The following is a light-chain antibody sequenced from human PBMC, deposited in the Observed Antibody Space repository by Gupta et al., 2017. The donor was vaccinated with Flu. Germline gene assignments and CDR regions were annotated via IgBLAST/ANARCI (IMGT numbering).Light chain of an antibody. J-gene: IGKJ5*01. CDR2: KAS. V-gene: IGKV1-5*03. CDR3: QHYTSYLTT. Sequence: PSTLSASVGDRVTITCRASQSISSWLAWYQQKPGKAPNLLIYKASSVKSGVPSRFSGSGSGTEFTLTISSLQPDDFATYFCQHYTSYLTTFGQGTRLKIK. CDR1: QSISSW.